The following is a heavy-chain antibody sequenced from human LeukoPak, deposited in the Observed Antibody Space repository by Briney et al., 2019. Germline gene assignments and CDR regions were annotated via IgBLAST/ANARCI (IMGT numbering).Heavy chain of an antibody. CDR2: ISGRADST. D-gene: IGHD3/OR15-3a*01. V-gene: IGHV3-23*01. Sequence: GGSLRLSCAASGFTFDNYALLWVRQPPGKGLEWVCSISGRADSTHYADTVKGRFTISRDNSNNMLYLQMNSLRDEDAALYYCAKVLRTGYYYDSWGQGTLVTVSS. J-gene: IGHJ5*01. CDR3: AKVLRTGYYYDS. CDR1: GFTFDNYA.